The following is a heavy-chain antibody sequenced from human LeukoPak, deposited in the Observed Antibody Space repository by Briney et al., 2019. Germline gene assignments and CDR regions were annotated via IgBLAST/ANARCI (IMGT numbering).Heavy chain of an antibody. CDR1: GFTFSDYS. CDR3: ARAIAVAGPYYFDY. D-gene: IGHD6-19*01. J-gene: IGHJ4*02. Sequence: GGSLRLSCAASGFTFSDYSMNWVRQAPGKGLEWVSYIGSVTTYTHYADSMKGRFTISRDNAKNSLYLQMNSLRAEDTAVYYCARAIAVAGPYYFDYWGQGTLVTVSS. CDR2: IGSVTTYT. V-gene: IGHV3-21*01.